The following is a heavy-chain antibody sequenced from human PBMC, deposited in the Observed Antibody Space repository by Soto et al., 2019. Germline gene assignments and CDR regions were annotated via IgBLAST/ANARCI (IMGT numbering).Heavy chain of an antibody. J-gene: IGHJ5*02. D-gene: IGHD2-15*01. Sequence: SVKVSCKASGGTFSSYAISWVRQAPGQGLEWMGGIIPIFGTANYAQKFQGRVTITADESTSTAYMELSSLRSEDTAVYYCARGVAATPGFDPWGQGTLVTVSS. V-gene: IGHV1-69*13. CDR2: IIPIFGTA. CDR1: GGTFSSYA. CDR3: ARGVAATPGFDP.